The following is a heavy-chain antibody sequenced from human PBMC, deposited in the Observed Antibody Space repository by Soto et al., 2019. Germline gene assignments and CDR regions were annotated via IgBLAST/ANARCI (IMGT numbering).Heavy chain of an antibody. Sequence: PGESLKISCKGFGYTFSNYWIGWVRQMPGKGLEWMGLVYPGDSDTKYSPSFQGRVTISADKSISTAYLRWSGLEASDTAIYYCARTVYSDDRDYYKPPVGMDVWGQGTAVPVSS. CDR3: ARTVYSDDRDYYKPPVGMDV. J-gene: IGHJ6*02. D-gene: IGHD3-22*01. CDR2: VYPGDSDT. CDR1: GYTFSNYW. V-gene: IGHV5-51*01.